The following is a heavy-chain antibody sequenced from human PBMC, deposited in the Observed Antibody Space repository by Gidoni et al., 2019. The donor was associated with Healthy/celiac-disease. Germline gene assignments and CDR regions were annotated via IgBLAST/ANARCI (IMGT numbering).Heavy chain of an antibody. CDR1: GGTFCRYA. V-gene: IGHV1-69*04. CDR3: ARGGCSSTSCYDAFDI. Sequence: QVQLFQSGAEVKKPGSSVTVSCKASGGTFCRYAISWLRQAPGQGLEWMGRIIPILGIANYAKKFQGRVTITADKSTSTAYMELSSRRAEDTAVYYCARGGCSSTSCYDAFDIWGQGTMVTVSS. CDR2: IIPILGIA. J-gene: IGHJ3*02. D-gene: IGHD2-2*01.